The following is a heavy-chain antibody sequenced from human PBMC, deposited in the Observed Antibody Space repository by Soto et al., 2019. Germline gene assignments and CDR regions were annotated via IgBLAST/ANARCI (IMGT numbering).Heavy chain of an antibody. J-gene: IGHJ6*02. D-gene: IGHD2-21*02. CDR3: SRDLWGYCGTDCYPLDV. CDR2: MYNNGST. V-gene: IGHV4-59*01. CDR1: GGYIRGYD. Sequence: SETLSLTSTVSGGYIRGYDWSWIRQPPEKGLKWIGYMYNNGSTVYNPSFKSRVTISVDTSKNQFSLKLNSVTAADTAVYYCSRDLWGYCGTDCYPLDVWGQGTTVTVSS.